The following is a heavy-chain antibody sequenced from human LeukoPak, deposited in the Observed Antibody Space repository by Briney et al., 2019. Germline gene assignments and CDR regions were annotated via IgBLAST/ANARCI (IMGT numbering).Heavy chain of an antibody. CDR2: IYYSGST. Sequence: PSETLSLTCTVSGGSISSSSYYWGWIRQPPGKGLEWIGSIYYSGSTYYNPSLKSRVTISVDTSKNQFSLKLSSVTAADTAVYYCARRRSAFDIWGQGTMVTVSS. J-gene: IGHJ3*02. CDR3: ARRRSAFDI. V-gene: IGHV4-39*01. CDR1: GGSISSSSYY. D-gene: IGHD4-17*01.